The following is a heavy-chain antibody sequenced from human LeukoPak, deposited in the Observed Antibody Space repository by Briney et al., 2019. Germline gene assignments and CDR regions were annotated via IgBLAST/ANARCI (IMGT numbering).Heavy chain of an antibody. Sequence: ASVKVSCKASGYTFTGYYMHWVRQAPGQGLEWMRWINPNSGGTNYAQKFQGRVTMTRDTSISTAYMELSRLRSDDTAVYYCARASYYYDSSGYYYGAHDAFDIWGQGTMVTVSS. J-gene: IGHJ3*02. V-gene: IGHV1-2*02. CDR1: GYTFTGYY. CDR3: ARASYYYDSSGYYYGAHDAFDI. D-gene: IGHD3-22*01. CDR2: INPNSGGT.